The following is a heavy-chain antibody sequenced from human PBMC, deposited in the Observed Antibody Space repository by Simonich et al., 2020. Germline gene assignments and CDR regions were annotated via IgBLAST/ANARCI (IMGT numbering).Heavy chain of an antibody. Sequence: QLQLQESGPGLVKPSETLSLTCTVSGGSISSSSYYWGWIRQPPGKGLGWIGRIYYSGSTYYTPSLKSRVTIAVDTSKNQFSLKLSSVTAADTAVYYCARHAGFAFDIWGQGTMVTVSS. J-gene: IGHJ3*02. CDR3: ARHAGFAFDI. CDR1: GGSISSSSYY. D-gene: IGHD6-13*01. V-gene: IGHV4-39*01. CDR2: IYYSGST.